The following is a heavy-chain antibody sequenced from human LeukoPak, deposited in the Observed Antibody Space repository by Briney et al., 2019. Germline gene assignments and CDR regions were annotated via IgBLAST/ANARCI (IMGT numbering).Heavy chain of an antibody. Sequence: SVTVSFMSSGLTFITSVVQWVRQARGQRLEWIGWIIVGSDARNYEQSLQGRCPITRDMYTNTAYMDLSSLGSEDSAVYYCAAELYGVYTDCCTFHLWGQGTMVTVSS. D-gene: IGHD4-17*01. J-gene: IGHJ3*01. CDR2: IIVGSDAR. V-gene: IGHV1-58*01. CDR1: GLTFITSV. CDR3: AAELYGVYTDCCTFHL.